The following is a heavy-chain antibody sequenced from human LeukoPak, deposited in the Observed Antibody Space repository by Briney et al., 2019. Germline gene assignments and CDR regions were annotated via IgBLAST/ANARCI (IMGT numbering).Heavy chain of an antibody. CDR3: AKGGLGYCSSTSCPPDWYFDY. J-gene: IGHJ4*02. Sequence: GGSLRLSCAASGFTLSSYAMSWVRQAPGKGLEWVSAISGSGGSTYYADSVKGRFTISRDNSKNTLYLQMNSLRAEDTAVYYCAKGGLGYCSSTSCPPDWYFDYWGQGTLVTVSS. D-gene: IGHD2-2*01. CDR1: GFTLSSYA. CDR2: ISGSGGST. V-gene: IGHV3-23*01.